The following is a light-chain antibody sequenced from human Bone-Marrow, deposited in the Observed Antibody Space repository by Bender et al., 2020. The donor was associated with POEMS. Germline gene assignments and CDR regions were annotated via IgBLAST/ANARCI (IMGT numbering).Light chain of an antibody. CDR1: SSDVGGYNY. V-gene: IGLV2-8*01. J-gene: IGLJ3*02. Sequence: QSALTQPPSASGSPGQSVTISCTGTSSDVGGYNYVSWYQQHPGKAPKLIIYEVSKRPSGVSDRFSGSKSGITASLTISGLQAEDEADYYCCSYAGRGARVFAGGTHLTVL. CDR3: CSYAGRGARV. CDR2: EVS.